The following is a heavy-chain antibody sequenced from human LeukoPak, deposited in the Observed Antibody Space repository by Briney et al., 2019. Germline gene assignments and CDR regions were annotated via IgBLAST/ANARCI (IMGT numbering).Heavy chain of an antibody. D-gene: IGHD3-22*01. CDR1: GYPFTAYY. V-gene: IGHV1-46*01. Sequence: ASVKVSCKAFGYPFTAYYMYWVRQAPGQGPEWMGVINPSGGSTIYAQKFQGRVTMTRDMSTSTVYMELSSLRSEDTAVYYCASTTYYYDARIYYYYMDVWGKGTTVTVSS. CDR2: INPSGGST. CDR3: ASTTYYYDARIYYYYMDV. J-gene: IGHJ6*03.